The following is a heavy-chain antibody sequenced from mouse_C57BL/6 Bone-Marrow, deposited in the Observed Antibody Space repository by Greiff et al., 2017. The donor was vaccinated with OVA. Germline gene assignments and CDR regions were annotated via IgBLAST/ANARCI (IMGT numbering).Heavy chain of an antibody. CDR1: GYTFTSYG. CDR3: ARTCVTTVVARGFAY. Sequence: QVQLQQSGAELARPGASVKLSCKASGYTFTSYGISWVKQRPGQGLEWIGEIYPRSGNTYYNEKFKGKATLTADKSSSTAYMELRSLTSEDSAVYFCARTCVTTVVARGFAYWGQGTLVTVSA. D-gene: IGHD1-1*01. J-gene: IGHJ3*01. CDR2: IYPRSGNT. V-gene: IGHV1-81*01.